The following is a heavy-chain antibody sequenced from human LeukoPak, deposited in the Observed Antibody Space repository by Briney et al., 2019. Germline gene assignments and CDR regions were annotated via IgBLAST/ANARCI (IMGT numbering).Heavy chain of an antibody. V-gene: IGHV3-23*01. Sequence: GGALRLSCAVSRITLSNYGMSWVRQAPGKGLEWVAGISGSGGSTNYADSVKGRFTISRDNSKKSTFLQMTSLRIEDTAVYYCARVRYDTSGYFVEGFDSWGHGTLVTVSS. CDR2: ISGSGGST. J-gene: IGHJ4*01. CDR1: RITLSNYG. CDR3: ARVRYDTSGYFVEGFDS. D-gene: IGHD3-22*01.